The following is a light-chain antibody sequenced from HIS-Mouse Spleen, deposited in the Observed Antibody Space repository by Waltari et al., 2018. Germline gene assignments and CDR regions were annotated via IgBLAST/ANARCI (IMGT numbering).Light chain of an antibody. CDR3: SSYTSSSTLWV. J-gene: IGLJ3*02. CDR1: SSDVGGYNY. CDR2: EVS. V-gene: IGLV2-14*01. Sequence: QSALTQPASVSGSPGQSITISCTGTSSDVGGYNYVSLHQQHPGKAPQLMIYEVSNRPSGVSNRFSGSKSGNTASLTISGLQAEDEADYYCSSYTSSSTLWVFGGGTKLTVL.